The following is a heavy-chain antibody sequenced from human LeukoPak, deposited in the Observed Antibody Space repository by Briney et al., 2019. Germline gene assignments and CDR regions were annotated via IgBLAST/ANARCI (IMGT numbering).Heavy chain of an antibody. J-gene: IGHJ5*02. CDR2: IYYSGST. Sequence: SETLSLTCTVSGGSISSSSYYWGWIRQPPGKGLEWFGRIYYSGSTYYNPSLKSRVTISVDTSKNQFSLRLSSVTAANTAVYYCARLVYYYDSSEGWFDPWGQGTLVTVSS. CDR1: GGSISSSSYY. V-gene: IGHV4-39*01. D-gene: IGHD3-22*01. CDR3: ARLVYYYDSSEGWFDP.